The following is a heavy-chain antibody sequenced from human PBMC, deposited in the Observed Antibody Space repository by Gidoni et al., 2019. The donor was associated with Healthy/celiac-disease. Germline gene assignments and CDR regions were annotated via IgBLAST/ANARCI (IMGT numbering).Heavy chain of an antibody. Sequence: LEWLSLISWDGGSTYYADSVKGRFTISRDNSKNSLYLQMNSLRTEDTALYYCAKGAMVRGVMYIDYWGQGTLVTVSS. CDR2: ISWDGGST. CDR3: AKGAMVRGVMYIDY. J-gene: IGHJ4*02. D-gene: IGHD3-10*01. V-gene: IGHV3-43*01.